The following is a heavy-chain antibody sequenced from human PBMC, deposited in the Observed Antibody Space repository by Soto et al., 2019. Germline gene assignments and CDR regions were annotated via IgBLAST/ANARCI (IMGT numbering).Heavy chain of an antibody. Sequence: GGSLRLSCAASGFTSSTYWMSWVRQAPGKGLEWVANIKPDGSGEYYMDSVKDRFTISRDNAKNSLYLQMNSLRVEDTARYYCARVRCTTSDCFHDYWGQGTLVTVSS. CDR2: IKPDGSGE. CDR3: ARVRCTTSDCFHDY. V-gene: IGHV3-7*03. CDR1: GFTSSTYW. J-gene: IGHJ4*02. D-gene: IGHD2-21*02.